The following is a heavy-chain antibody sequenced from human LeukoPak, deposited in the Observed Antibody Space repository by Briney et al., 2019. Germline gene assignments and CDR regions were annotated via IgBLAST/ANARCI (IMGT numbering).Heavy chain of an antibody. CDR1: GFSFSSYE. D-gene: IGHD5-18*01. Sequence: GGSLRLSCAASGFSFSSYEMNWVRQDPGKGLEWVSYISSSGSTRSYADSVRGRFTISRDQAKNSLYLQMNSLRAEDTAVYYCARASGYSYGYWRGGDYWGQGTLVTVSS. CDR3: ARASGYSYGYWRGGDY. J-gene: IGHJ4*02. CDR2: ISSSGSTR. V-gene: IGHV3-48*03.